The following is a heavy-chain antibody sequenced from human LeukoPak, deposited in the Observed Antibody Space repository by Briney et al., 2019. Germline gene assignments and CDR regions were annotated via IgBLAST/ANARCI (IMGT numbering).Heavy chain of an antibody. Sequence: GGSLRLSCTVSGFTVSSNSMSWVRQAPGKGVEWVSFIYSDNTHYSDSVKGRFTISRYNSKNTLYLQMNSLRAEDTAVYYCARRAGAYSHPYDYWGQGTLVTVSS. CDR2: IYSDNT. J-gene: IGHJ4*02. CDR3: ARRAGAYSHPYDY. CDR1: GFTVSSNS. D-gene: IGHD4/OR15-4a*01. V-gene: IGHV3-53*01.